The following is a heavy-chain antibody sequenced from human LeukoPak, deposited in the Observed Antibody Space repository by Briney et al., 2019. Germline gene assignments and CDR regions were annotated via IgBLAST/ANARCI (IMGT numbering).Heavy chain of an antibody. V-gene: IGHV3-23*01. J-gene: IGHJ3*02. CDR3: ARIGSGGAFDI. Sequence: GGSLRLSCAASGFPLTSYAMSWVRQAPGKGLEWVSAISGSDGSTYYTDSVKGRFTISRDNAKNSLYLQMNSLRAEDTAVYYCARIGSGGAFDIWGQGTMVTVSS. D-gene: IGHD3-10*01. CDR2: ISGSDGST. CDR1: GFPLTSYA.